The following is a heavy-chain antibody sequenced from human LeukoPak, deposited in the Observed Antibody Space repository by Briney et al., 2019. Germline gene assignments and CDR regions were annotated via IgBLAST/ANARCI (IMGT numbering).Heavy chain of an antibody. Sequence: SETLSLTCTVSGGSISSYYWSWIRQPAGKGLEWIGRIYTSGSTNYNPSLKSRVTMSVDTSKNQFSLKLSSVTAADTAVYYCARTLRGAARLGGYYMDVWGKGTTVTVSS. CDR3: ARTLRGAARLGGYYMDV. J-gene: IGHJ6*03. CDR2: IYTSGST. CDR1: GGSISSYY. D-gene: IGHD6-6*01. V-gene: IGHV4-4*07.